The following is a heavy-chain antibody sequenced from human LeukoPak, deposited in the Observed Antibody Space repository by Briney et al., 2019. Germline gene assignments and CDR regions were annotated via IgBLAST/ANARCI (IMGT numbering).Heavy chain of an antibody. V-gene: IGHV4-59*01. D-gene: IGHD3-3*02. Sequence: PSETLSLTCTVSGGSISPFYWSWIRQPPGKGLEWIGYIYYSGSTNYNPSLKSRVTISVDTSKNQFSLKLSSVTAADTAVYYCARAFYPGYYSYMAVWGKGTTVTVSS. CDR2: IYYSGST. CDR3: ARAFYPGYYSYMAV. J-gene: IGHJ6*03. CDR1: GGSISPFY.